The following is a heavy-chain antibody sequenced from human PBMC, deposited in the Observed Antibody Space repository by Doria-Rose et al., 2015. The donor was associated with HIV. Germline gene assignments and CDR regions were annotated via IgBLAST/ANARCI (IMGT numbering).Heavy chain of an antibody. V-gene: IGHV3-21*03. D-gene: IGHD3-22*01. CDR1: GFTFSRYS. Sequence: CAASGFTFSRYSLNWVRQAPGKGLEWVSSISSSSEYIYYVDSVQGRFTISRDNTKNSVYLQINSLRTEDTAVYYCARDHYDSGGYYRDWGQGTLVTVSS. CDR2: ISSSSEYI. J-gene: IGHJ4*02. CDR3: ARDHYDSGGYYRD.